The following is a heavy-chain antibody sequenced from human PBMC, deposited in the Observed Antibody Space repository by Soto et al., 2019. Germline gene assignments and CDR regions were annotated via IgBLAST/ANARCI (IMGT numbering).Heavy chain of an antibody. V-gene: IGHV4-31*03. D-gene: IGHD3-22*01. J-gene: IGHJ4*02. Sequence: TLSLTCTVSGGSISSSGHYWSWIRQHPGKGLEWIGYTYYSGSTYYNPSLKSRVTISISGDTSKNQFSLKLTSVTAADTAVYYCARSLDSSGYLFAYWGQGTLVTVSS. CDR2: TYYSGST. CDR1: GGSISSSGHY. CDR3: ARSLDSSGYLFAY.